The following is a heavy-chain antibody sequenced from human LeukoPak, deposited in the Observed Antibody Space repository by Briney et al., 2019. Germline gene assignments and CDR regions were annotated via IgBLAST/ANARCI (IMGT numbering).Heavy chain of an antibody. D-gene: IGHD4-11*01. V-gene: IGHV1-46*01. Sequence: ASVKVSCKASGYTFTSYYMHWVRQAPGQGPEWMGIINPSGGSTSYAQKFQGRVTMTRDTSTSTVYMELSSLRSEDTAVYYCARSPSVTTVTYYFDYWGQGTLVTVSS. CDR3: ARSPSVTTVTYYFDY. CDR2: INPSGGST. CDR1: GYTFTSYY. J-gene: IGHJ4*02.